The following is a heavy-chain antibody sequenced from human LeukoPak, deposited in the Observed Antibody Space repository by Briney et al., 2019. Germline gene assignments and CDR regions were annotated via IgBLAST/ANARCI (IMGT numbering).Heavy chain of an antibody. Sequence: SETLSLTCTVSGGSISSYYWSWIRQPPGKGLEWIGYIYYSGSTNYNPSLKSRVTISVDTSKNQFSLKLSSVTAADMAVYYCAKLYSSSDFDYWGQGTLVTVSS. CDR1: GGSISSYY. CDR2: IYYSGST. D-gene: IGHD6-6*01. CDR3: AKLYSSSDFDY. J-gene: IGHJ4*02. V-gene: IGHV4-59*01.